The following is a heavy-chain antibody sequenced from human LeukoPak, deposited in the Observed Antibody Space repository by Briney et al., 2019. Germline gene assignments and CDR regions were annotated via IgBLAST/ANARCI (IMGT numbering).Heavy chain of an antibody. Sequence: PGGSLRLSCASSGFTFSFYWMHWVRQAPGKGLVWVSRINSDGSSTSYADSVKGRFTISRDNAKNTLYLQMNSLRAEDTAVYYCARAGVTYYYDSTFDYWGQGTLVTVSS. CDR1: GFTFSFYW. D-gene: IGHD3-22*01. V-gene: IGHV3-74*01. CDR3: ARAGVTYYYDSTFDY. CDR2: INSDGSST. J-gene: IGHJ4*02.